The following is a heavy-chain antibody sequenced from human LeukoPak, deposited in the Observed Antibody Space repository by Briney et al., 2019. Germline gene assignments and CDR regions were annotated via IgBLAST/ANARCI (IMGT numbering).Heavy chain of an antibody. CDR1: GGSISSGGYS. CDR3: ARGSYSGYDPGAFDY. V-gene: IGHV4-30-2*01. Sequence: SETLSLTCAVSGGSISSGGYSWSWIRQPPGKGLEWIGYIYHSGSTYYNPSLKSRVTISVDRSKNQFSLKLSSVTAADTAVYYCARGSYSGYDPGAFDYWGQGTLVTVSS. CDR2: IYHSGST. D-gene: IGHD5-12*01. J-gene: IGHJ4*02.